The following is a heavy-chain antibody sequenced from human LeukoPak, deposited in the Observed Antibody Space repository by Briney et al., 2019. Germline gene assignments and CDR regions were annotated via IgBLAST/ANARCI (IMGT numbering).Heavy chain of an antibody. D-gene: IGHD3-22*01. CDR2: IYYSGST. CDR1: GGSISSYY. CDR3: ARAVIISLGFYFDY. J-gene: IGHJ4*02. V-gene: IGHV4-59*01. Sequence: SETLSLTCTVSGGSISSYYWSWIRQPPGKGLEWIGYIYYSGSTNYNPSLKSRVTISVDTSKNQFSLKLSSVTAADTAVYYCARAVIISLGFYFDYWGQGTLVTVSS.